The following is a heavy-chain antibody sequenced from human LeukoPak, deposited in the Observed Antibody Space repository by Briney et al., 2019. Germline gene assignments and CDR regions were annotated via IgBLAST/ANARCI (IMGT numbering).Heavy chain of an antibody. CDR2: IIPIFGTA. CDR3: ATCLRYFDWLQVVYFDY. V-gene: IGHV1-69*13. J-gene: IGHJ4*02. Sequence: ASVKVSRKASGGTFSSSAITWVRQAPRQGLEWMGGIIPIFGTANYAQKFQGRVTITADESTSTAYMEVSSLSSEDRAVYCCATCLRYFDWLQVVYFDYWGQGALVTVSS. CDR1: GGTFSSSA. D-gene: IGHD3-9*01.